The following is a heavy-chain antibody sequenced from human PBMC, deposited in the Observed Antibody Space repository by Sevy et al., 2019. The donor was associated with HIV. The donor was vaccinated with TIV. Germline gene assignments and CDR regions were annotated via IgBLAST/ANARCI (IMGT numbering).Heavy chain of an antibody. CDR3: AREGDGIYSSSWSPDY. CDR2: ISYDGSNK. CDR1: GFTFSSYA. Sequence: GGSLRLSCAASGFTFSSYAMHWVRQAPGKGLEWVAVISYDGSNKYYADSVKGRFTISRDNSKNTLYLQMNSLRAEDTAVYYCAREGDGIYSSSWSPDYWGQGTLVTVSS. J-gene: IGHJ4*02. D-gene: IGHD6-13*01. V-gene: IGHV3-30*04.